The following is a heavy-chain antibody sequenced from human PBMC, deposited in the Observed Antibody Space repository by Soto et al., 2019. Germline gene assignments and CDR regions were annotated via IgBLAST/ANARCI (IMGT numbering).Heavy chain of an antibody. CDR1: GYTFTSYA. V-gene: IGHV1-3*01. J-gene: IGHJ4*02. Sequence: QVQLVQPGAGVKKPGASVKVSGKASGYTFTSYAMHWVRQAPGKRLEWMGWINAGNGNTKYSQKFQGRVTITRNTSASTAYMELSSLRSEDTAVYYCARGDILIDYWGQGTLVTVSS. D-gene: IGHD3-9*01. CDR3: ARGDILIDY. CDR2: INAGNGNT.